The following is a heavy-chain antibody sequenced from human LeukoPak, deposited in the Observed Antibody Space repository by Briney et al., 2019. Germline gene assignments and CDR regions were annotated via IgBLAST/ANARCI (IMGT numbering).Heavy chain of an antibody. CDR3: AKVGACGDYARHDY. Sequence: PSETLSLTCDVSGYSIRSGSYWGCIRQPPGKGLEWIGCMFHSGYTYHNPSLKSRVTISADTSKNQFSLKLTSVTAADTAVYYCAKVGACGDYARHDYWGQGTLVTVSS. D-gene: IGHD4-17*01. J-gene: IGHJ4*02. V-gene: IGHV4-38-2*01. CDR2: MFHSGYT. CDR1: GYSIRSGSY.